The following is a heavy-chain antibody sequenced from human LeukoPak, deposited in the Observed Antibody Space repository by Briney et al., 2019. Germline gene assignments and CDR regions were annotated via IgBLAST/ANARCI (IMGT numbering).Heavy chain of an antibody. Sequence: SETLSLTCTVSSGSISSYYWSWIRQPPGKGLEWIGYIYYSGGTNYNPSLKNRVTISVDTSKNQFSLKLSSVTAADTAVYYCAREGDYYDSALGAFDIWGQGTMVTVSS. CDR2: IYYSGGT. V-gene: IGHV4-59*01. D-gene: IGHD3-22*01. CDR3: AREGDYYDSALGAFDI. CDR1: SGSISSYY. J-gene: IGHJ3*02.